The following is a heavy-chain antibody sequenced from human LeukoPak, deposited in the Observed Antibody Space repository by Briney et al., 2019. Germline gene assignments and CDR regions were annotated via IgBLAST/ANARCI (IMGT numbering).Heavy chain of an antibody. CDR1: GFTFDDYG. J-gene: IGHJ2*01. D-gene: IGHD6-19*01. Sequence: GGSLRLSCAASGFTFDDYGMSWVRQAPGKGLEWVSGINWNGGSTGYADSVEGRFTISRNNAKNSLYLQMNSLRAEDTALYYCARVAEIAVATNWYFDLWGRGTLVTVSS. V-gene: IGHV3-20*04. CDR3: ARVAEIAVATNWYFDL. CDR2: INWNGGST.